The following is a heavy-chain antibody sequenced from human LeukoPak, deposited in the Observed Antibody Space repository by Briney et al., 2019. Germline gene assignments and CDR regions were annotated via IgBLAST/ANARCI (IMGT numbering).Heavy chain of an antibody. Sequence: PGGSLRLSCAASGFTFSSYAMSWVRQAPGKGLEWVSAISGSGGSTYYADSVKGRFTIYRDNSKNTLYLQMNRLRAEDTAVYYCAKDCLTYGICSNRGQGTLVTVSS. V-gene: IGHV3-23*01. CDR3: AKDCLTYGICSN. D-gene: IGHD3-9*01. CDR2: ISGSGGST. J-gene: IGHJ4*02. CDR1: GFTFSSYA.